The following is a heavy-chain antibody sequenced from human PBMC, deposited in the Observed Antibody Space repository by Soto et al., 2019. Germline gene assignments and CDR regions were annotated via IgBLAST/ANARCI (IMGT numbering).Heavy chain of an antibody. Sequence: ESGPTLENPTPTFTLTCYFSGFSLSTSGMCVSWIRQPPGKALEWLALIDWDDDKYYSTSLKTRLTISKDTSKNQVVLTMTNMDPVDTATYYCARMGGRMVRGVIIPDWGFDPWGQGTLVTVSS. J-gene: IGHJ5*02. CDR3: ARMGGRMVRGVIIPDWGFDP. D-gene: IGHD3-10*01. V-gene: IGHV2-70*01. CDR2: IDWDDDK. CDR1: GFSLSTSGMC.